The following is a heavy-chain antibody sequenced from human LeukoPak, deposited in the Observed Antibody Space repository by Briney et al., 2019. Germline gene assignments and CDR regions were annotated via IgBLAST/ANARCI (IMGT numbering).Heavy chain of an antibody. V-gene: IGHV3-21*01. D-gene: IGHD7-27*01. Sequence: PGGSLRLSCAASGFTVSSNYMSWVRQAPGKGLEWVSSISSSSSYIYYADSVKGRFTISRDNAKNSLYLQMNSLRAEDTAVYYCARDLALTGYDYWGQGTLVTVSS. CDR1: GFTVSSNY. CDR3: ARDLALTGYDY. J-gene: IGHJ4*02. CDR2: ISSSSSYI.